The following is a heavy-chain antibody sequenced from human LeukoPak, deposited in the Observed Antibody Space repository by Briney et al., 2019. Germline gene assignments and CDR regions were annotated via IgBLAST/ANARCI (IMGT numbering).Heavy chain of an antibody. CDR3: THYYDGSGYYGAFDS. CDR1: GFTFSSYA. D-gene: IGHD3-22*01. J-gene: IGHJ3*02. CDR2: IGSKAKSYAT. Sequence: GGSLRLSCTASGFTFSSYAMSWVRQASGKGLEWVGRIGSKAKSYATAYAASVKGRFTISRDDSETTAYLQMNSLKTEDTAVYYCTHYYDGSGYYGAFDSWGQGTMVTVSS. V-gene: IGHV3-73*01.